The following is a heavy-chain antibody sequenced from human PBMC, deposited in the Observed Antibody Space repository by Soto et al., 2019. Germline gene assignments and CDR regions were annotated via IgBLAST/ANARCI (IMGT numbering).Heavy chain of an antibody. CDR2: ISYDGSNK. V-gene: IGHV3-30-3*01. J-gene: IGHJ2*01. Sequence: QVQLVESGGGVVQPGRSLRLSCAASGFTFSSYAMHWVRQAPGKGLEWVAVISYDGSNKYYADSVKGRFTISRDNSKNTLYLQMNRLRAEDTAVYYCARPLWRNDYNWGYFGLWGRGTLVTVSS. CDR1: GFTFSSYA. D-gene: IGHD4-4*01. CDR3: ARPLWRNDYNWGYFGL.